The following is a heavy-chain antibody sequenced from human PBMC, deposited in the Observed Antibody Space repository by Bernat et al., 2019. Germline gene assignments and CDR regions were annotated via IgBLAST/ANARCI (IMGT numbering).Heavy chain of an antibody. D-gene: IGHD4-17*01. CDR1: GFTFSSYW. CDR3: AKVGMTTVTLDY. V-gene: IGHV3-74*01. J-gene: IGHJ4*02. CDR2: ISSDESTT. Sequence: EVQLVESGGGLVQPGGSLRLSCAASGFTFSSYWMHWVRQAPGKGLVWVSRISSDESTTNYADSVKGRFTISRDNAKNTLYLQMNSLRAEDTAVYYCAKVGMTTVTLDYWGQGTLVTVSS.